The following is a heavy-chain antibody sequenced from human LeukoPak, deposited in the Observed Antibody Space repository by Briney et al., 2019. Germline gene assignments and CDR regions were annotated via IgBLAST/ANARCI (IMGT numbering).Heavy chain of an antibody. Sequence: ASVKVPCKTSGYTFTGYYIHWVRQAPGQGLEWVGWINPNSGGTNYAQRFQGRVTVTRDTSISTAYMELSRLRSDDTAVYYCARGRIVEGLDYWGQGTLVTVSS. J-gene: IGHJ4*02. CDR3: ARGRIVEGLDY. V-gene: IGHV1-2*02. D-gene: IGHD3-22*01. CDR1: GYTFTGYY. CDR2: INPNSGGT.